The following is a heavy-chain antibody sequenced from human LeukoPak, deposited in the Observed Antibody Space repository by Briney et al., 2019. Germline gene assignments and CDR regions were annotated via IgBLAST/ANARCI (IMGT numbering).Heavy chain of an antibody. Sequence: PGGSLRLSCAASGFTFSRSAMTWVRQGPGTGLEFVASIIYSGGATYYADSVKGRFTISRDNSKNTLYLQMNSLRAEDTALYYCSKDGLYYDGSEHVYYFDSWGQGTLVIVSS. V-gene: IGHV3-23*01. J-gene: IGHJ4*02. CDR3: SKDGLYYDGSEHVYYFDS. CDR2: IIYSGGAT. D-gene: IGHD3-22*01. CDR1: GFTFSRSA.